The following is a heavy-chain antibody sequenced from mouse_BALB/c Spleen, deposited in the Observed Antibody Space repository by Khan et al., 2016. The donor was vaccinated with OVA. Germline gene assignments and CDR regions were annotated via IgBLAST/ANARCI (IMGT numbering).Heavy chain of an antibody. CDR2: TWGGGDT. Sequence: QVQLKESGPGLVAPSQSLSITCTVSGFSLSRYNIHWVRQPPGKGLEWLGMTWGGGDTDYNSTLKSRLSISKDNSKSQVFLKMNSLQTDDTAMYYCARAYYRYDGYYAMDYWGQGTSVTVSS. J-gene: IGHJ4*01. V-gene: IGHV2-6-4*01. D-gene: IGHD2-14*01. CDR1: GFSLSRYN. CDR3: ARAYYRYDGYYAMDY.